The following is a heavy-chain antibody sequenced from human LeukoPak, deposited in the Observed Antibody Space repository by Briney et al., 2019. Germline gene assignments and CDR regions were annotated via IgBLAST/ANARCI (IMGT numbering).Heavy chain of an antibody. Sequence: ASVSVSCKASGYTFRNYGITWVRHAPGQGLEWMGWICTYNGNTDYAQKFQGRVIMTADTSTTTAHMELRSLRSDDTAVYYCARGRLKRVPFTKVAGALDYWGQGTRVTVSS. D-gene: IGHD6-19*01. J-gene: IGHJ4*02. V-gene: IGHV1-18*01. CDR2: ICTYNGNT. CDR3: ARGRLKRVPFTKVAGALDY. CDR1: GYTFRNYG.